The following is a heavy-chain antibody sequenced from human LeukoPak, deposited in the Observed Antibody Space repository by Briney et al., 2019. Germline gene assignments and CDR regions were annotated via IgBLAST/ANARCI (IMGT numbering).Heavy chain of an antibody. CDR3: ARSSLYYYDSSGYSGAFDI. J-gene: IGHJ3*02. D-gene: IGHD3-22*01. Sequence: PGRSLRLSCAASGFTFSSYAMHWVRQAPGKGLEWVAVISYDGSNKYYADSVKGRFTISRDNSKNTLYLQMNSLRAEDTAVYYRARSSLYYYDSSGYSGAFDIWGQGTMVTVSS. CDR1: GFTFSSYA. CDR2: ISYDGSNK. V-gene: IGHV3-30-3*01.